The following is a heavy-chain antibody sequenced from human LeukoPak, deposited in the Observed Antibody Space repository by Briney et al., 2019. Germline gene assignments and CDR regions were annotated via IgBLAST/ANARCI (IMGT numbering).Heavy chain of an antibody. J-gene: IGHJ6*02. V-gene: IGHV3-23*01. CDR2: IRGSGDGT. D-gene: IGHD2-2*02. CDR1: GFTFSNYA. Sequence: GGSLRLSCATSGFTFSNYAMSWVRQAPGKGLEWVSAIRGSGDGTFYADSVKGRFTVSRDNSKNTLFLQMNSLRAEDTAVYYCAKDPTVPAAITYYYYYGMDVWGQGTTVTVSS. CDR3: AKDPTVPAAITYYYYYGMDV.